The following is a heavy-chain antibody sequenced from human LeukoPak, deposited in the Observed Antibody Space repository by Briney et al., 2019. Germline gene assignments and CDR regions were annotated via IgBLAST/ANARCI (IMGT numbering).Heavy chain of an antibody. J-gene: IGHJ5*02. CDR2: IYPGDSDT. Sequence: GESLKISYKGSGYSFTSYWIGWVRQMPGKGLEWMEIIYPGDSDTRYSPSFQGQVTISADKSISTAYLQWSSLKASDTAMYYCARSTRNITMVRSGHRVRFWFDPWGQGTLVTVSS. CDR1: GYSFTSYW. V-gene: IGHV5-51*01. CDR3: ARSTRNITMVRSGHRVRFWFDP. D-gene: IGHD3-10*01.